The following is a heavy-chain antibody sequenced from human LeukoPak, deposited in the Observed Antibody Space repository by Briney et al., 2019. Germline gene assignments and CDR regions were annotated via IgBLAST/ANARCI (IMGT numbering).Heavy chain of an antibody. CDR1: GFTFGDFG. V-gene: IGHV3-49*04. Sequence: PGGSLRLSCIASGFTFGDFGMSWVRQAPGKGLEWVGFIRGEPYGGTTEYAASVKGRFIISRDDSKSIAYLQMNSLKIEDTAVYFCGYSSSWYRFDYWGQGTLVTVSS. J-gene: IGHJ4*02. D-gene: IGHD6-13*01. CDR2: IRGEPYGGTT. CDR3: GYSSSWYRFDY.